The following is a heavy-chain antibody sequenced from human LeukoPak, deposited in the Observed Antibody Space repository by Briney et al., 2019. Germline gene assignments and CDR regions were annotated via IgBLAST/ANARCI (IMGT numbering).Heavy chain of an antibody. V-gene: IGHV3-33*01. CDR1: GFTFSSYG. Sequence: PGGSLRLSCAASGFTFSSYGMHWVRQAPGKGLEWVAVIWYDGSNKYYADSVKGRFTISRDNSKNTLYLQMNSLRAEDTAVYYCARDLKYYYGSSGYYPPGIKNYYGMDVWGQGTTVTVSS. J-gene: IGHJ6*02. CDR3: ARDLKYYYGSSGYYPPGIKNYYGMDV. CDR2: IWYDGSNK. D-gene: IGHD3-22*01.